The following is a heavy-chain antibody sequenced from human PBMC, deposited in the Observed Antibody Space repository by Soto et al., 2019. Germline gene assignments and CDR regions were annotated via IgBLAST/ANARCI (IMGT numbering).Heavy chain of an antibody. CDR1: GGSFSDFY. CDR3: GPRGAVAPRGY. D-gene: IGHD2-15*01. J-gene: IGHJ4*02. CDR2: INHIGYT. V-gene: IGHV4-34*01. Sequence: SETLSLTCAVSGGSFSDFYWTWIRQLPGKGLEWIGEINHIGYTNYNPSLESRVAISVDTSKNQFSLNLRSVTAADTAVYYCGPRGAVAPRGYWGQGTLVTVSS.